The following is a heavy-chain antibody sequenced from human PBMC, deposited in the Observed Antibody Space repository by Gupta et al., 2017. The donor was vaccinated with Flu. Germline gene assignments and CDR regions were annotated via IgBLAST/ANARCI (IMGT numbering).Heavy chain of an antibody. Sequence: EVQLLESGGGLVQPGGSLRLSCAASGFTFSSYAMSWVRQSPGKGLEWVSAISGSGGSTYYADSVKGRFTISRDNSKNTLYLQMNSLRAEDTAVYYCAKSPGHVPAAIGYFDYWGQGTLVTVSS. CDR1: GFTFSSYA. CDR2: ISGSGGST. D-gene: IGHD2-2*02. V-gene: IGHV3-23*01. J-gene: IGHJ4*02. CDR3: AKSPGHVPAAIGYFDY.